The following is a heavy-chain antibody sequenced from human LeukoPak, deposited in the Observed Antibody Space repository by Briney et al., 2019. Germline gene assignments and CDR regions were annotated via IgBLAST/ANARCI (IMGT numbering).Heavy chain of an antibody. J-gene: IGHJ4*02. V-gene: IGHV3-53*01. Sequence: PGGSLRLSCAASGVSVSSSAVSWMRQAPGQGLEWVSVMYIDGDTDYVDAVKGRFTISRDNSKNTLFLQMNSLRAEDTAMYYCVKTTYCTGGSCFSGLLEYWGQGTLVTVSS. CDR2: MYIDGDT. CDR3: VKTTYCTGGSCFSGLLEY. CDR1: GVSVSSSA. D-gene: IGHD2-8*02.